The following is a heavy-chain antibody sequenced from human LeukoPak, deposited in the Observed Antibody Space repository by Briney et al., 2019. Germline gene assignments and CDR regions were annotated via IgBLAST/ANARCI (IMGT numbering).Heavy chain of an antibody. J-gene: IGHJ6*02. Sequence: PGGSLRLSCAASGITVSSNYMSWVRQPPGKGLEWVSIIYSGGTTYYADSVQGRFTISRDNSKNTVYLQMNSLGVEDTAVYYCARDPRTTGKSNYGMDVWGQGTTVTVSS. V-gene: IGHV3-53*01. D-gene: IGHD4-17*01. CDR3: ARDPRTTGKSNYGMDV. CDR1: GITVSSNY. CDR2: IYSGGTT.